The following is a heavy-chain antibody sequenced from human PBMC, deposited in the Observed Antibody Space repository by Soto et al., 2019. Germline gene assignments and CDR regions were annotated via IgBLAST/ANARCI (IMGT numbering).Heavy chain of an antibody. CDR1: GYTFHNYG. D-gene: IGHD3-9*01. Sequence: ASVKVSCKASGYTFHNYGVNWVRQAPGHGLEWMGRISANSDSTNYAQKFQYTITMTRDSSISTAYLLLSGLRSDDTAVYYCVKGDDIRTGYIGWGNSYYGLDDWGQGTTVTVSS. V-gene: IGHV1-2*06. CDR2: ISANSDST. CDR3: VKGDDIRTGYIGWGNSYYGLDD. J-gene: IGHJ6*02.